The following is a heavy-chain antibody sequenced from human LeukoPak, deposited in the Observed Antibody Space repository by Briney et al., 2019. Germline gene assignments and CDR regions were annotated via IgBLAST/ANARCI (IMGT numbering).Heavy chain of an antibody. D-gene: IGHD2-15*01. V-gene: IGHV1-18*01. Sequence: ASVKVSCKASGYTFINYGMSWLRQAPGQGLEWMGWINPYNGDTKYAQELQGRVTMTTDTSTITAYMELRSLRSDDTAVYFCARENCSDGTCYFTDYWGQGTLVTVSS. CDR1: GYTFINYG. CDR2: INPYNGDT. CDR3: ARENCSDGTCYFTDY. J-gene: IGHJ4*02.